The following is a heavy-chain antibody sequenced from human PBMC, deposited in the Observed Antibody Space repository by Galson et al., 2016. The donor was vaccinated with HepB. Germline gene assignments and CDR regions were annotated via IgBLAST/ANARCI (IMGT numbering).Heavy chain of an antibody. Sequence: SETLSLTCTVSGGSISPYYWSWIRQPPGKGLEWIGYIYYSGSTNYNPSLKRRVTISVDTSKNQFSLNLSSVTAADTAVYYCARSSGSFWGQGTLVTVSS. D-gene: IGHD1-26*01. CDR2: IYYSGST. V-gene: IGHV4-59*01. J-gene: IGHJ4*02. CDR1: GGSISPYY. CDR3: ARSSGSF.